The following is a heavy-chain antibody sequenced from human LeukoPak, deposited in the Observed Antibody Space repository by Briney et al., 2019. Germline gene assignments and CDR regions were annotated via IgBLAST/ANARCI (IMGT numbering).Heavy chain of an antibody. Sequence: GGSLTLSCAASGFTFSSHWMSGVRQAPGKGREWVANIKQDGSEKYYVDSVKGQFTISSDNAKNSLYLQMNSLRAEVTAVYYGARLGIVATITLYYFGYWGQGTLVTVSS. CDR1: GFTFSSHW. D-gene: IGHD5-12*01. V-gene: IGHV3-7*01. CDR2: IKQDGSEK. CDR3: ARLGIVATITLYYFGY. J-gene: IGHJ4*02.